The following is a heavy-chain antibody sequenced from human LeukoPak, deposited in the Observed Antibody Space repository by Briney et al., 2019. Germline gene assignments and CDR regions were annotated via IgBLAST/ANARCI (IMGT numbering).Heavy chain of an antibody. J-gene: IGHJ4*02. CDR1: GFTFSSYT. V-gene: IGHV3-23*01. CDR2: ISGSGGRT. Sequence: GGSLRLSCAASGFTFSSYTMIWVRQAPGKGLEWVSVISGSGGRTYYADSMKGRFTISRDNSKNTLYLQMNSLRGEDTAVYYCAKDRVGAILYFDYWGQGTLVTVSS. CDR3: AKDRVGAILYFDY. D-gene: IGHD1-26*01.